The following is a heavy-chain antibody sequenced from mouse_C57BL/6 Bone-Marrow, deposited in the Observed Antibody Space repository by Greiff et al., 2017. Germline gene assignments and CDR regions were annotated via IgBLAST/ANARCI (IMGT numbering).Heavy chain of an antibody. D-gene: IGHD1-1*01. J-gene: IGHJ1*03. CDR3: ARDGTVVAEYFDV. CDR2: ISDGGSYT. V-gene: IGHV5-4*01. CDR1: GFTFSSYA. Sequence: EVKLMESGGGLVKPGGSLKLSCAASGFTFSSYAMSWVRQTPEKRLEWVATISDGGSYTYYPDNVKGRFTISRDNAKNNLYLQMSHLKSEDTAMYYCARDGTVVAEYFDVWGTGTTVTVSS.